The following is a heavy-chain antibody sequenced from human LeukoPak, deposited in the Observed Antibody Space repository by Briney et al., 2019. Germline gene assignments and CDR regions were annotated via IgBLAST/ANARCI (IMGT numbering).Heavy chain of an antibody. CDR2: IYYSGST. J-gene: IGHJ4*02. Sequence: SETLSLTCTVTGGSISSSSYYWGWIRQPPGKGLEWIGSIYYSGSTYYNPSLKSRVTISVDTSKNQFSLKLSSVTAADTAVYYCARQPLNSGSYFDYWGQGTLVTVSS. CDR1: GGSISSSSYY. CDR3: ARQPLNSGSYFDY. V-gene: IGHV4-39*01. D-gene: IGHD1-26*01.